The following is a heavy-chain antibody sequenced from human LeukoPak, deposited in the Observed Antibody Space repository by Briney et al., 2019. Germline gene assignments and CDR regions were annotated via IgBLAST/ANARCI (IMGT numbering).Heavy chain of an antibody. CDR3: ARGLEASIGRVFEY. V-gene: IGHV4-59*01. CDR1: GGSISSYF. CDR2: IYDSGSTT. D-gene: IGHD5-12*01. Sequence: SETLSLTFTVSGGSISSYFWTWIRQPPGKGLEWIGDIYDSGSTTRYNPSLRSRVTISADTSKNQLSLNLSSVTAADTAVYYCARGLEASIGRVFEYWGQGILVTVSS. J-gene: IGHJ4*02.